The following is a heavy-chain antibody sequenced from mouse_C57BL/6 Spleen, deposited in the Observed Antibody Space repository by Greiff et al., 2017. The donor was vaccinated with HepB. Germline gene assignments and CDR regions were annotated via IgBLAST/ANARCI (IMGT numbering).Heavy chain of an antibody. CDR1: GFTFSSYA. CDR2: ISSGGDYI. J-gene: IGHJ3*01. V-gene: IGHV5-9-1*02. D-gene: IGHD1-1*01. CDR3: TRDRDGSSYLAWFAY. Sequence: EVKVVESGEGLVKPGGSLKLSCAASGFTFSSYAMSWVRQTPEKRLEWVAYISSGGDYIYYADTVKGRFTISRDNARNTLYLQMSSLKSEDTAMYYCTRDRDGSSYLAWFAYWGQGTLVTVSA.